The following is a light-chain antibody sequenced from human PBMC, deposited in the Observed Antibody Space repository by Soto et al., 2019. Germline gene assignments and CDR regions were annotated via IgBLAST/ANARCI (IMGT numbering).Light chain of an antibody. J-gene: IGKJ4*01. Sequence: IGLTQSPGTLSLYPGERATLSCRASQSVSSSYLAWYQQKPGQAPRLLIYGASSRATGIPDRFSGSGSGTDFTLTISRLEPEDFAVYYCQQYGSSPLTFCGGTKV. V-gene: IGKV3-20*01. CDR2: GAS. CDR1: QSVSSSY. CDR3: QQYGSSPLT.